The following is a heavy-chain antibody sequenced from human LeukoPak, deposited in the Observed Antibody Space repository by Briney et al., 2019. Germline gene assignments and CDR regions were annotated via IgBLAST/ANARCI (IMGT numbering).Heavy chain of an antibody. CDR3: AREGIAAAGYYFDY. Sequence: GASVKVSCKASGGTFSSYAISWGRQAPGQGLEWMGRIIPILGIANYAQKFQGRVTITADKSTSTAYMELSSLRSEDTAVYYCAREGIAAAGYYFDYWGQGTLVTVSS. J-gene: IGHJ4*02. V-gene: IGHV1-69*04. D-gene: IGHD6-13*01. CDR1: GGTFSSYA. CDR2: IIPILGIA.